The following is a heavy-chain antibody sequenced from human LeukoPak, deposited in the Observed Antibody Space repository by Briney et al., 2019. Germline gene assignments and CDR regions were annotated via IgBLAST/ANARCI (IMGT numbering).Heavy chain of an antibody. CDR1: GYTFTSYG. CDR2: INPNGGGT. V-gene: IGHV1-2*02. Sequence: ASVKVSCKASGYTFTSYGIGWVRQAPGQGLEWMGWINPNGGGTQYAQKFQGRVTMTRDTSISTAYMELSRLSSDDTAVYYCARGPMPSSPILVFIADYWGQGTLVTVSS. J-gene: IGHJ4*02. D-gene: IGHD3-22*01. CDR3: ARGPMPSSPILVFIADY.